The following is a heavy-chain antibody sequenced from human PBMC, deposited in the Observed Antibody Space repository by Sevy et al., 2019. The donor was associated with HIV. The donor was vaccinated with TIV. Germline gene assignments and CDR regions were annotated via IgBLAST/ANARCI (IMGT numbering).Heavy chain of an antibody. Sequence: ASVKVSCKASGYTFTSFDINWVRQATGQGLEWMGWMSPNSGNTGYAQKFQGRVTMTRTTSISTAYMELSSLSSEDTAVYYCARGRLTGIGFDYWGQGTLVTVSS. CDR3: ARGRLTGIGFDY. V-gene: IGHV1-8*01. CDR2: MSPNSGNT. D-gene: IGHD7-27*01. CDR1: GYTFTSFD. J-gene: IGHJ4*02.